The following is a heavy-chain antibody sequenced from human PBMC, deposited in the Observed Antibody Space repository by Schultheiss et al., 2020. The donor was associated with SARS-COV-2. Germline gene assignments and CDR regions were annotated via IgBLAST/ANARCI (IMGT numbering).Heavy chain of an antibody. CDR2: IYTSGST. CDR3: ARMGHYNFDY. J-gene: IGHJ4*02. CDR1: GGSISSSSYY. Sequence: SETLSLTCTVSGGSISSSSYYWGWIRQPPGKGLEWIGRIYTSGSTNYNPSLKSRVTISVDTSKNQFSLKLSSVTAAVTAVYYCARMGHYNFDYWGQGTLVTVSS. V-gene: IGHV4-39*07. D-gene: IGHD4-17*01.